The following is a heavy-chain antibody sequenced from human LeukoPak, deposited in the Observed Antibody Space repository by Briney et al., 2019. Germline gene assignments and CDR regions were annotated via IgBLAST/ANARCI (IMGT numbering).Heavy chain of an antibody. CDR2: IYTSGSN. CDR1: GGSISSGSYY. Sequence: PSETLSLTCTVSGGSISSGSYYWSWIRQPAGKGLEWIGRIYTSGSNNYNPSLKSRVTISVDTSKNQFCLKLSSVTAADTAVYYCARGSYDFWSGYDYWGQGTLVTVSS. J-gene: IGHJ4*02. CDR3: ARGSYDFWSGYDY. D-gene: IGHD3-3*01. V-gene: IGHV4-61*02.